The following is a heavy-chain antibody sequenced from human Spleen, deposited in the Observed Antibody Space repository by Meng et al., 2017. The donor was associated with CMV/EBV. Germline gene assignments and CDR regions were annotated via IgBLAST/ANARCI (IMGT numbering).Heavy chain of an antibody. D-gene: IGHD2-15*01. J-gene: IGHJ4*02. CDR2: ISRGGSAT. CDR3: ARDIGYCSDGSCRKEGDLDY. CDR1: GFTFSDYY. Sequence: GGSLRLSCAASGFTFSDYYLSWIRQAPGKGLQWISYISRGGSATYYADSVKGRFTMSKDNAKNSVYLEMNSLRGEDTAVYYCARDIGYCSDGSCRKEGDLDYWGQGTLVTVSS. V-gene: IGHV3-11*04.